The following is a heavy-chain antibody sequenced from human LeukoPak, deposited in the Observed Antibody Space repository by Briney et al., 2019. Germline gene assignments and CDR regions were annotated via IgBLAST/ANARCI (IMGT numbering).Heavy chain of an antibody. CDR1: GFMFDDYT. V-gene: IGHV3-43*01. CDR3: AKGKNTGSYLSHVDY. CDR2: ITWDGGST. D-gene: IGHD3-10*01. J-gene: IGHJ4*02. Sequence: GGSLRLSCAASGFMFDDYTMHWVRQAPGKGLEWVSLITWDGGSTYYADSVKGRFTISRDNSKNSLYLQMNSLRTEDTALYYCAKGKNTGSYLSHVDYWGQGTLVTVSS.